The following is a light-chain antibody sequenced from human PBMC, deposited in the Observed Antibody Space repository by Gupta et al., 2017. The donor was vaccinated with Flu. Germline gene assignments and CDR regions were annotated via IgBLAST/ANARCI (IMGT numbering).Light chain of an antibody. CDR3: QHLGT. Sequence: SVGDRVTITCRASQSIGTWLAWYQQRPGKAPNLLIYKASSLESGVPSRFSGSGSGTDFTFTISGLQPDDFATYYCQHLGTFGQGTKVEVK. CDR2: KAS. V-gene: IGKV1-5*03. J-gene: IGKJ1*01. CDR1: QSIGTW.